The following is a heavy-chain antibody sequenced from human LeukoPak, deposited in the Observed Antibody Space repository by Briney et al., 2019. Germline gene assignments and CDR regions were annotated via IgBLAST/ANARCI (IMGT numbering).Heavy chain of an antibody. D-gene: IGHD3-9*01. CDR3: ARCSPPRSFDCFDY. Sequence: PGGSLRLSCAASGFTFSGYWMHWVRQAPGKGLVWVSRTNTVGSVTSYADSVKGRFTISRDNVKNTLYLQMNSLRPEDTALYYCARCSPPRSFDCFDYWGRGTLVTVSS. V-gene: IGHV3-74*01. J-gene: IGHJ4*02. CDR1: GFTFSGYW. CDR2: TNTVGSVT.